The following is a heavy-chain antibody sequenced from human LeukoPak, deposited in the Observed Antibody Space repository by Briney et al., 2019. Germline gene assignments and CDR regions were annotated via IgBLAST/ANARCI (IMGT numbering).Heavy chain of an antibody. D-gene: IGHD3-9*01. CDR2: IYYSGST. V-gene: IGHV4-39*07. Sequence: SETLSLTCSVSGGAISNNPYYWGWIRQPPGKGLQWIGSIYYSGSTNYNPSLKSRVTISVDKSKNQFSPKLSSVTAADTAVYYCARAPYDILTGYYPPEFDYYYGMDVWGQGTTVTVSS. CDR3: ARAPYDILTGYYPPEFDYYYGMDV. J-gene: IGHJ6*02. CDR1: GGAISNNPYY.